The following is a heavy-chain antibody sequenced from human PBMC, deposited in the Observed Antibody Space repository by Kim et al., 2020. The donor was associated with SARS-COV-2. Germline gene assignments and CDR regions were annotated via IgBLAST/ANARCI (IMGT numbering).Heavy chain of an antibody. CDR2: ISSSSSYI. CDR1: GFTFSSYS. D-gene: IGHD4-17*01. CDR3: ARGDYGDHPSYYYYGMDV. Sequence: GESLKISCAASGFTFSSYSMNWVRQAPGKGLEWVSSISSSSSYIYYADSVKGRFTISRDNAKNSLYLQMNSLRAEDTAVYYCARGDYGDHPSYYYYGMDVWGQGTTVTVSS. V-gene: IGHV3-21*01. J-gene: IGHJ6*02.